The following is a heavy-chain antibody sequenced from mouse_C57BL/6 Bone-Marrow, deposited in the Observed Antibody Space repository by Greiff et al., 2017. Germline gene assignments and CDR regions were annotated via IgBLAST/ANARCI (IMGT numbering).Heavy chain of an antibody. Sequence: VQLQQPGAELVKPGASVKLSCKASGYTFTSYWMQWVKQRPGQGLEWIGEIDPSDSYTNYNQKFKGKATLTVDTSSSTAYMQLSSLTSEDSAVYYGARDDGYYSFDYWGQGTTLTVSS. CDR3: ARDDGYYSFDY. V-gene: IGHV1-50*01. J-gene: IGHJ2*01. CDR1: GYTFTSYW. D-gene: IGHD2-3*01. CDR2: IDPSDSYT.